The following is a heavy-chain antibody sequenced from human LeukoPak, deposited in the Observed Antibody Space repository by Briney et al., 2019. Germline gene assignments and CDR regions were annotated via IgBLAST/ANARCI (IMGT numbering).Heavy chain of an antibody. J-gene: IGHJ3*01. CDR1: GFTFSTYT. Sequence: PGGSLRLSCAASGFTFSTYTMHWVRQAPGKGLEWVAVISYDGSNKYYADSVKGRFTISRDNSKNTLYLQMNSLRAEDTAVYYRAREGSGSTAYNDGLDVWGQGTMVTVSS. V-gene: IGHV3-30-3*01. CDR3: AREGSGSTAYNDGLDV. CDR2: ISYDGSNK. D-gene: IGHD3-10*01.